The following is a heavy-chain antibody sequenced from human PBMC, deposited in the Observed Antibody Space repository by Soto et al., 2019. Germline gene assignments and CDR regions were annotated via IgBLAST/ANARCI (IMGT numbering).Heavy chain of an antibody. V-gene: IGHV4-59*08. Sequence: QVQLQESGPGLVKPSETLSLTCTVSGGSISSYYWSWIRQPPGKGLEWIGYIYYSGSTNYNPSLKSRVTISVDTSKNQFSLKLGSVTAADTAVYYCASIAGQSDWGWFDPWGQGTLVTVSS. D-gene: IGHD7-27*01. J-gene: IGHJ5*02. CDR3: ASIAGQSDWGWFDP. CDR1: GGSISSYY. CDR2: IYYSGST.